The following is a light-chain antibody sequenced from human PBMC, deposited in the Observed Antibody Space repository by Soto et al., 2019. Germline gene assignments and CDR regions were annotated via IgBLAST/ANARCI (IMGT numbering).Light chain of an antibody. CDR2: RDN. CDR3: AAWDGSLSGVV. CDR1: SSNIGNNH. J-gene: IGLJ2*01. V-gene: IGLV1-47*01. Sequence: QSVLTQPPSASGTPGQRVTISCSGSSSNIGNNHVYWYQQLPGTAPKLLIYRDNQRPSGVPDRFSGSRSGTSASLAISGLRFEHEADYHCAAWDGSLSGVVFGGGTKLTVL.